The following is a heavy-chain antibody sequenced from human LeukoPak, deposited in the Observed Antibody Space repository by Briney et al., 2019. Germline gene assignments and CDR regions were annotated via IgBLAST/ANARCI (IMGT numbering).Heavy chain of an antibody. CDR2: INPSGGST. Sequence: ASVKVSCKASGGTFSSYTISWVRQAPGQGLEWMGIINPSGGSTSYTQKFQGRVTMTRDTSTSTVYMELSSLRSEDTAVYYCARDTAGGWNYFDYWGREPWSPSPQ. D-gene: IGHD5-18*01. CDR3: ARDTAGGWNYFDY. J-gene: IGHJ4*02. V-gene: IGHV1-46*01. CDR1: GGTFSSYT.